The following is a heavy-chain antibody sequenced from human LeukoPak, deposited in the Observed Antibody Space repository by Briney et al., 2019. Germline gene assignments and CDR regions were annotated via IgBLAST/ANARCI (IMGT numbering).Heavy chain of an antibody. Sequence: PSETLSLTCSVSGFSVNNADYWAWVRQPPGKGLEWIGYIYSSGSTNYNPSLKSRVTISVDTSKNQFSLKLSFVTAADTAVYYCARDRHGSGSAHSFDPWGQGTLVTVSS. CDR3: ARDRHGSGSAHSFDP. V-gene: IGHV4-61*08. CDR2: IYSSGST. CDR1: GFSVNNADY. J-gene: IGHJ5*02. D-gene: IGHD3-10*01.